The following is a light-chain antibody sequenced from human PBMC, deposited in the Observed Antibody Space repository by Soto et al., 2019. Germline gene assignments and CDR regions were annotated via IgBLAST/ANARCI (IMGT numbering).Light chain of an antibody. CDR3: EAWDSSLSAGV. Sequence: QSVLTQPPSVSAAPGQKVTVSCSGSRSNIGNNYVSWYQHLPGTAPKLLIYDNDERPSGIPDRFSASKSGTSATLGITGLQTGDEADYYCEAWDSSLSAGVFGGGTK. CDR2: DND. J-gene: IGLJ3*02. V-gene: IGLV1-51*01. CDR1: RSNIGNNY.